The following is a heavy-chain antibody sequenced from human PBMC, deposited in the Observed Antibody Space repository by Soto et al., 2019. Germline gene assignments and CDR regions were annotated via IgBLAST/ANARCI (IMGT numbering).Heavy chain of an antibody. J-gene: IGHJ4*02. CDR2: IYYSGST. D-gene: IGHD6-13*01. V-gene: IGHV4-30-4*02. Sequence: SETLSLTCTVSGGSISSGDYYWSWIRQPPGKGLEWIGYIYYSGSTYYNPSLKSRVTISLDTSKNQFSLRLTSVTAADTAVYYCARTQITATAYLDYWGQGILVTVSS. CDR3: ARTQITATAYLDY. CDR1: GGSISSGDYY.